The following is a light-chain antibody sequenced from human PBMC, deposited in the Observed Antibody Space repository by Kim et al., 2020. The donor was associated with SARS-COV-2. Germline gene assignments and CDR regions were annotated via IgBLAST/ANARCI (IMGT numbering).Light chain of an antibody. Sequence: DIQMTQSPSTLSASVGDTVTITCRASRSFSAWLAWYQQKPGQAPKLLISKASSLESGVPSRFRGSGSGTEFTLTITGLQPDDFATYYCQQYNAYPRTFGQGTKVDIK. J-gene: IGKJ1*01. CDR2: KAS. V-gene: IGKV1-5*03. CDR3: QQYNAYPRT. CDR1: RSFSAW.